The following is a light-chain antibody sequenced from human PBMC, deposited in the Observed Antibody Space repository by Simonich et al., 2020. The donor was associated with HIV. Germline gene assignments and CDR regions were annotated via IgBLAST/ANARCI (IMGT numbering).Light chain of an antibody. CDR2: LGS. CDR3: MQALQTPIT. J-gene: IGKJ5*01. Sequence: DIVMTQSPLSRPVTPGEPASISCRSSQSLLHSNGYNYLDWCLQKPAHAPHLLIYLGSNRASGVPDRFSGSGSGTDFTLKISRVEAEDVGVYYCMQALQTPITFGQGTRLEIK. CDR1: QSLLHSNGYNY. V-gene: IGKV2-28*01.